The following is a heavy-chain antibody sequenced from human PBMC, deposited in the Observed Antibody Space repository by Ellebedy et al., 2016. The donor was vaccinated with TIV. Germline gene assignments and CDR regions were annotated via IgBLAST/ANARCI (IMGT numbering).Heavy chain of an antibody. J-gene: IGHJ4*02. CDR3: ARSNGAGSSWPFDY. Sequence: LRLSXTVSGASITSDNYYWSWIRQQPGKGLEWIGYIYDSGSTYYNPSLKSRTALSVDTSKNQFSLRLTSVTAADTAVYYCARSNGAGSSWPFDYWGQGTLVTVSS. CDR2: IYDSGST. D-gene: IGHD6-13*01. V-gene: IGHV4-31*03. CDR1: GASITSDNYY.